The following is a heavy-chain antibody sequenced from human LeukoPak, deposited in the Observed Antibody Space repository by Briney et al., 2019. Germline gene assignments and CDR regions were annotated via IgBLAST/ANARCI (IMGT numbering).Heavy chain of an antibody. CDR2: IYHSGST. Sequence: PSETLSLTCTVSGVSITSYYWSWIRQPPGKGLEWVGSIYHSGSTNDNPSLKSRVTTSVDTSKNQFSLKLSSVTAADTAVYYCARRGYYYDSSHYYYFDYWGQGTLVTVSS. V-gene: IGHV4-59*08. J-gene: IGHJ4*02. D-gene: IGHD3-22*01. CDR3: ARRGYYYDSSHYYYFDY. CDR1: GVSITSYY.